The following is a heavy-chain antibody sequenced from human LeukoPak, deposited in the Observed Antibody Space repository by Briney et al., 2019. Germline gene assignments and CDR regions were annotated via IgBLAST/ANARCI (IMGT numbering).Heavy chain of an antibody. CDR3: ARDYGGSSPFDY. CDR1: GLTFDDYG. J-gene: IGHJ4*02. Sequence: PGGSLRLSCAASGLTFDDYGMSWVRQAPGKGLEWVSGINWNGGSTGYADSVKGRFTISRDNAKNSLYLQMNSLRAEDTADYYCARDYGGSSPFDYWGQGTLVTVSS. V-gene: IGHV3-20*04. D-gene: IGHD4-23*01. CDR2: INWNGGST.